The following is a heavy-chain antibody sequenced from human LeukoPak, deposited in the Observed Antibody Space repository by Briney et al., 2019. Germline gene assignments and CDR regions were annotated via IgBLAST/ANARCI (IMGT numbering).Heavy chain of an antibody. CDR1: GFIFSDYG. Sequence: PGGSLRLSCAASGFIFSDYGMHWVRQAPGKGLEWVAVIWNDGSNTYYGDSVKGLFTISRDNSKNTVYLQMNSLRAEDTAAYYCARDNAGLVKHLDACDLWGQGTMVTV. D-gene: IGHD1-26*01. CDR3: ARDNAGLVKHLDACDL. J-gene: IGHJ3*01. CDR2: IWNDGSNT. V-gene: IGHV3-33*01.